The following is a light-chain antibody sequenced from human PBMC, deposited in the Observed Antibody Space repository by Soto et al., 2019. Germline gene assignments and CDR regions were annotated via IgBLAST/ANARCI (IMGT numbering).Light chain of an antibody. Sequence: DIQMTQSPSTLSASVGDRVTITCRASPSISGWLAWYHPKPWKAPKLLIYYASSLESVVPSTSRGSGCGTDFKLTISRLHTEDFATYYCQQQNSHPCTFGQGTKVDIK. CDR2: YAS. CDR3: QQQNSHPCT. J-gene: IGKJ1*01. V-gene: IGKV1-5*01. CDR1: PSISGW.